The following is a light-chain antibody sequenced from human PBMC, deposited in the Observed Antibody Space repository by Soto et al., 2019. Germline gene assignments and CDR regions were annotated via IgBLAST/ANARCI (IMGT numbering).Light chain of an antibody. J-gene: IGKJ4*01. CDR2: DAS. CDR3: QQVNNYPLT. CDR1: QGISTF. Sequence: DIQMTQSPSTLFASVGDRVSITCRASQGISTFLAWYQQHPGTAPKRLIYDASNLQSGVPSRFSGSGSGTEFTLTISSLQPEDFATYYCQQVNNYPLTFGGGTKVDIK. V-gene: IGKV1-9*01.